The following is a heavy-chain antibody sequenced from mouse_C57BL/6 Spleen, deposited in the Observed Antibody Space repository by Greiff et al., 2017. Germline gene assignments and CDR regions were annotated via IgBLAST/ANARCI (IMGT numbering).Heavy chain of an antibody. V-gene: IGHV3-6*01. CDR3: ARELN. CDR1: GYSITSGYY. Sequence: EVQLVESGPGLVKPSQSLSLTCSVTGYSITSGYYWNWIRQFPGNKLEWMGYISYDGSNNYNPSLKNRISITRDTSKNQFFLKLNSVTTEDTATYYCARELNWGQGTTLTVSS. CDR2: ISYDGSN. J-gene: IGHJ2*01. D-gene: IGHD1-3*01.